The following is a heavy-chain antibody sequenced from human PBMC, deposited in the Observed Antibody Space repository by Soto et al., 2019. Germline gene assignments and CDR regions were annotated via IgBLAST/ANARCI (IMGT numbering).Heavy chain of an antibody. J-gene: IGHJ4*02. CDR1: GGYISSGGYS. D-gene: IGHD6-19*01. CDR2: IYYSGST. Sequence: QLQLQESGSGLVKPSQTLSLTCAVSGGYISSGGYSWSWIRQPPGKGLEWIGNIYYSGSTYYNPSLKSRVIIPVDRSKNQFSLELSSVTAADTAAYYCARVAGSGWYDGWGQGTLVTVSS. CDR3: ARVAGSGWYDG. V-gene: IGHV4-30-2*01.